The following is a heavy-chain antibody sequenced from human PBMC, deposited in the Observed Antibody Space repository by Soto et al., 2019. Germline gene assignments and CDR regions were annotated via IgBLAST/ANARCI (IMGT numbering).Heavy chain of an antibody. CDR2: INPNSGGT. CDR1: GYTFTGYY. V-gene: IGHV1-2*02. D-gene: IGHD1-26*01. Sequence: ASVKVSCKASGYTFTGYYMHWVRQAPGQGPEWMGWINPNSGGTNCAQKFQGRVTMTRDTSISTAYMELSRLRSDDTAVYYCARGDSGSPFDYWGQRTLLTVSS. J-gene: IGHJ4*02. CDR3: ARGDSGSPFDY.